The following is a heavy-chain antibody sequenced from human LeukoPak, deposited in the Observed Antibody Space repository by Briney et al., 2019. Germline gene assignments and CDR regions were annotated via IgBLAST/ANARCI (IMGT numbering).Heavy chain of an antibody. CDR2: IYSDGTT. J-gene: IGHJ4*02. V-gene: IGHV3-53*01. Sequence: GGSLRLSCAASGFTVSSNCMSWVRQAPGKGLEWVSLIYSDGTTYYADSVKGRFTISRDNSKNTLYLQMNSLRAEDTAVYYCARRAGGYSHPYDYWGQGTLVTVSS. CDR1: GFTVSSNC. D-gene: IGHD4-23*01. CDR3: ARRAGGYSHPYDY.